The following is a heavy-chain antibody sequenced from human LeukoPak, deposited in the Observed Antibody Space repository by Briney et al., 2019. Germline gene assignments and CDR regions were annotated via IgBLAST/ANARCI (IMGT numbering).Heavy chain of an antibody. V-gene: IGHV1-69*04. CDR3: ARQTIIGVVPHNWFDP. CDR1: GGTFSSYA. CDR2: IIPIFGIA. D-gene: IGHD3-3*01. Sequence: SVKVSCKASGGTFSSYAISWVRQAPGQGLEWMGRIIPIFGIANYAQKFQGRVTITADKSTSTAYMELSSLRSEDTAVYYCARQTIIGVVPHNWFDPWGQGTLVTVSS. J-gene: IGHJ5*02.